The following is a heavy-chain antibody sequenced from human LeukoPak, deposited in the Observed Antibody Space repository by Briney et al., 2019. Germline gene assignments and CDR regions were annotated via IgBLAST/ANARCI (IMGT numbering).Heavy chain of an antibody. CDR3: ARGLPYGSGRSAVFDP. Sequence: GASVTVSCKASGYTFTSYDINWVRQATGQGLEWMGWMNPYSGNTGYAQKFQGRVTMTRNTSISTAYMELSSLRSEDTAVYYCARGLPYGSGRSAVFDPWGQGTLVTVSS. V-gene: IGHV1-8*01. CDR2: MNPYSGNT. D-gene: IGHD3-10*01. CDR1: GYTFTSYD. J-gene: IGHJ5*02.